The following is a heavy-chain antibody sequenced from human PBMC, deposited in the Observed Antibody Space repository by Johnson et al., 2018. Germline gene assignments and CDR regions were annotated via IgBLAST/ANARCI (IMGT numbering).Heavy chain of an antibody. CDR1: GFTFDDYA. D-gene: IGHD2-21*02. Sequence: VQLVQSGGGLVQXGGSLRLSCAASGFTFDDYAMHWVRQAPGKGLEWVSGISWNSGSIGYADSVKGRFTISRDNAKNSLYLQMNSLRAEDTALYYCAKGRVVVTAIHPTYYYYYGMDVWGQGTTVTVSS. V-gene: IGHV3-9*01. J-gene: IGHJ6*02. CDR2: ISWNSGSI. CDR3: AKGRVVVTAIHPTYYYYYGMDV.